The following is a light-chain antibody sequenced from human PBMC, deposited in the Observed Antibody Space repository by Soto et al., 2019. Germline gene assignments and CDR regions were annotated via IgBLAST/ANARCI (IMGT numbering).Light chain of an antibody. CDR2: EVS. CDR3: SSYTSSSTLGGV. Sequence: QSALTQPASVSGSPGQSITISCTGTSSDVGGYNYVSWYQQHPGKAPKLMIYEVSNRPSGVSSRFSGSKSGNTASLTISGLQAEDEADYYCSSYTSSSTLGGVFGTGTKLTVL. CDR1: SSDVGGYNY. J-gene: IGLJ1*01. V-gene: IGLV2-14*01.